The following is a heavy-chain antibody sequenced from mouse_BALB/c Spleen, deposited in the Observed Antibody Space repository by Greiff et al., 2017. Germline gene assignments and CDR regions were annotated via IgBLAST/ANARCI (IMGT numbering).Heavy chain of an antibody. V-gene: IGHV2-4-1*01. D-gene: IGHD1-1*01. CDR3: ARNPSDYYGSSYLYYAMDY. CDR1: GFSLTSYG. J-gene: IGHJ4*01. CDR2: IWSGGST. Sequence: QVQLQQSGPGLVQPSQSLSITCTVSGFSLTSYGVHWVRQSPGKGLEWLGVIWSGGSTDYNAAFISRLSISKDNSKSQVFFKMNSLQADDTAIYYCARNPSDYYGSSYLYYAMDYWGQGTSVTVSS.